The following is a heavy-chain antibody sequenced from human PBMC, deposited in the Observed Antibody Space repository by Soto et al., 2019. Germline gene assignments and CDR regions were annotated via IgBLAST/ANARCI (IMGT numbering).Heavy chain of an antibody. Sequence: SETLSLTCAVYGGSFSGYYWSWIRQPPGKGLEWIGEINHSGSTNYNPSLKSRVTISVDTSKNQFSLKLSSVTAADTAVYYCARGGHDYSNYAYYYYYYMDVWGKGTTVTVSS. V-gene: IGHV4-34*01. CDR2: INHSGST. J-gene: IGHJ6*03. CDR3: ARGGHDYSNYAYYYYYYMDV. D-gene: IGHD4-4*01. CDR1: GGSFSGYY.